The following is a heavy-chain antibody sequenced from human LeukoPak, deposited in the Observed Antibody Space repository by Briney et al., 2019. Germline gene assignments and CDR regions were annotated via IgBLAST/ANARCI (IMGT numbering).Heavy chain of an antibody. CDR2: IYYSGST. CDR1: GGSISGYY. D-gene: IGHD6-13*01. CDR3: ATHSAAAAVYFDY. Sequence: PSETLSLTCTVSGGSISGYYWSCIRQPPGKGLEWIGYIYYSGSTNYNPSLKSRVTISVDTSKNQFSLKLSSVTAADTAVYYCATHSAAAAVYFDYWGQGALVTVSS. V-gene: IGHV4-59*08. J-gene: IGHJ4*02.